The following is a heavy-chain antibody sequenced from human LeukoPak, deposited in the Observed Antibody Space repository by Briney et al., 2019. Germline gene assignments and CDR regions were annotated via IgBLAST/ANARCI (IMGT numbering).Heavy chain of an antibody. J-gene: IGHJ4*02. D-gene: IGHD2-21*02. Sequence: GGSLRFSCAASGFTFNNYWMHWVRQAPGKGLMWFSRINGEGSSTAYADSVKGRFTISRDNAKNTLYLQMNSLRAEDSAVSYCVRYRYCGGDRYSPYWGQGTLVTVSS. V-gene: IGHV3-74*01. CDR1: GFTFNNYW. CDR3: VRYRYCGGDRYSPY. CDR2: INGEGSST.